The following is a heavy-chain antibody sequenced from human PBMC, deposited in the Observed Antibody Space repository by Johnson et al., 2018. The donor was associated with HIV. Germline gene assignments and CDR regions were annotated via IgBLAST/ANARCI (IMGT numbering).Heavy chain of an antibody. Sequence: QVQLVESGGGVVQPGRSLKLSCAASGFTFSSYAMHWVRQAPGKGLDWVAVISYDGSNKYYADSVKGRFTISRDNSKNTLYLQMNSLRAEDTAVYYCARDLTNCGVGDAFVIWGQGTMVTVSS. CDR2: ISYDGSNK. V-gene: IGHV3-30-3*01. CDR1: GFTFSSYA. D-gene: IGHD7-27*01. CDR3: ARDLTNCGVGDAFVI. J-gene: IGHJ3*02.